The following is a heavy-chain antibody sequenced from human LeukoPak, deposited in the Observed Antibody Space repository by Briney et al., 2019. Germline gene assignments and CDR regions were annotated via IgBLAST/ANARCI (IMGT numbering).Heavy chain of an antibody. V-gene: IGHV4-59*12. D-gene: IGHD3-22*01. Sequence: QPSETLSLTCSVSGGSISSYHWSWIRQPPGKGLDWIGYIYYSGSPNYNPSLKSRVTISVDTSKNQFSLKLSSVTAADTAVYYCARDLAYYYDSSGYSQLVGFDPWGQGTLVTVSS. CDR3: ARDLAYYYDSSGYSQLVGFDP. CDR1: GGSISSYH. CDR2: IYYSGSP. J-gene: IGHJ5*02.